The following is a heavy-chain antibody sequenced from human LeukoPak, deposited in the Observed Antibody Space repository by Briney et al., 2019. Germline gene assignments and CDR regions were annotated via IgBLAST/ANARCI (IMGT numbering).Heavy chain of an antibody. CDR1: GYSISSGYY. CDR2: IYHSGST. D-gene: IGHD3-9*01. Sequence: PSETLSLTCAVSGYSISSGYYWGWIRQPPGKGLEWIGSIYHSGSTYYNPSLKSRVTISVDTSKNQFSLKLSSVTAADTAVYYCARQGILTGYYLVDYWGQGTLVTVSS. J-gene: IGHJ4*02. CDR3: ARQGILTGYYLVDY. V-gene: IGHV4-38-2*01.